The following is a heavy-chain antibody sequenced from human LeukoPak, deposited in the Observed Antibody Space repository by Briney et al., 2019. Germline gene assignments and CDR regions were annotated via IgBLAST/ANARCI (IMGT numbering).Heavy chain of an antibody. V-gene: IGHV4-38-2*01. CDR2: VYHGGNT. Sequence: SETLSLTCSVSGYSISNGYYWGWIRHPPGKGLEFIGSVYHGGNTYYKASLKSRVTISLDTSKNQVSLRLSSVTAADTAFYYCARSYSGSFLYWGQGSLVTVSS. CDR1: GYSISNGYY. D-gene: IGHD1-26*01. J-gene: IGHJ1*01. CDR3: ARSYSGSFLY.